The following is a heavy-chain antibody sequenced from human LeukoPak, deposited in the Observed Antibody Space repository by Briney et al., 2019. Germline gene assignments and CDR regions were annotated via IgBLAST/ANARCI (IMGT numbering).Heavy chain of an antibody. V-gene: IGHV4-34*01. D-gene: IGHD3-3*01. J-gene: IGHJ1*01. CDR1: GGSFSGYY. CDR3: AIVGFCSGYYYYGPAEYFQH. CDR2: INHSGST. Sequence: SETLSLTCAVYGGSFSGYYWSWIRQPPGKGLEWIGEINHSGSTNYNPSLKSRVTISVDTSKNQFSLKLSSVTAADTAVYYCAIVGFCSGYYYYGPAEYFQHWGQGTLVTVSS.